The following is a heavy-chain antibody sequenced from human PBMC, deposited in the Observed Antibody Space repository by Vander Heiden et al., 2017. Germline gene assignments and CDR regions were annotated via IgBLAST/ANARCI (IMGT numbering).Heavy chain of an antibody. CDR2: ISGSGGIT. CDR3: AKGVDERPSAFDY. Sequence: EVQLLESGGVLVEPGGSLRLCCTASGFTFNNYAMIWVRQAPGKGLEWVSAISGSGGITNYADSVKGRFTISRDNSKNTLYMQMNSLRGEDMALYYCAKGVDERPSAFDYWGLGTLVTVSS. D-gene: IGHD3-3*01. CDR1: GFTFNNYA. J-gene: IGHJ4*02. V-gene: IGHV3-23*01.